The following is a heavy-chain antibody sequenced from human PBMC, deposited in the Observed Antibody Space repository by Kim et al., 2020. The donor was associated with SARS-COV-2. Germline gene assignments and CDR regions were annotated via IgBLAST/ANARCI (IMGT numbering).Heavy chain of an antibody. V-gene: IGHV3-23*01. D-gene: IGHD6-25*01. CDR1: GFTFSSYA. J-gene: IGHJ6*02. Sequence: GGSLRLSCAASGFTFSSYAMSWVRQAPGKGLEWVSAISGSGGSTYYADSVKGRFTISRDNSKNTLYLQMNSLRAEVTAVYYCAKGKADYYYYGMDVWGQGTTVTVSS. CDR2: ISGSGGST. CDR3: AKGKADYYYYGMDV.